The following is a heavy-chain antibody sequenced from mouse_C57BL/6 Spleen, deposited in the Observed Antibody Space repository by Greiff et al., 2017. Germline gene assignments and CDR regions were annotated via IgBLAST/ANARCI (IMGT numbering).Heavy chain of an antibody. Sequence: EVQLQESGPGLVKPSQSLSLTCSVTGYSITSGYYWNWIRQFPGNTLEWMGYISYDGSNNYNPSLKNRISITRDTSKNQFFLKLNSVTTEDTATYYCARGGNWYFDVWGTGTTVTVSS. J-gene: IGHJ1*03. CDR1: GYSITSGYY. V-gene: IGHV3-6*01. CDR2: ISYDGSN. CDR3: ARGGNWYFDV.